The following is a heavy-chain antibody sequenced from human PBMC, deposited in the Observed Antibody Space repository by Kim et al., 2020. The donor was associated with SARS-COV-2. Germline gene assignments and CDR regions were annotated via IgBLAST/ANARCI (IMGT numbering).Heavy chain of an antibody. V-gene: IGHV4-34*01. CDR3: ARWGDILTGYYNLGYYYGMDV. D-gene: IGHD3-9*01. J-gene: IGHJ6*02. Sequence: SETLSLTCAVYGGSFSGYYWSWIRQPPGKGLEWIGEINHSGSTNYNPSLKSRVTISVDTSKNQFSLKLSSVTAADTAVYYCARWGDILTGYYNLGYYYGMDVWGQGTTVTVSS. CDR2: INHSGST. CDR1: GGSFSGYY.